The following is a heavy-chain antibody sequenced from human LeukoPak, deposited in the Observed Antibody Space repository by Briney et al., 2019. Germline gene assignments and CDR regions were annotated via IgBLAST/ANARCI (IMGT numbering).Heavy chain of an antibody. J-gene: IGHJ4*02. CDR1: GYTFTSYG. D-gene: IGHD1-1*01. CDR3: ASVRGTWDSPDY. CDR2: ISAYNGNT. Sequence: ASVNVSCKASGYTFTSYGISWVRQAPGQGLEWMGWISAYNGNTNYAEKLQGRVTMTTDTSTSTAYTELRSLRSDDKAVYYCASVRGTWDSPDYWGQGTLVTVSS. V-gene: IGHV1-18*01.